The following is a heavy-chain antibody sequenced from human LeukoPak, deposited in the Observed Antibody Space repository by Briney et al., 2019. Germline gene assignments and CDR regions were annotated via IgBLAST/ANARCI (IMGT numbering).Heavy chain of an antibody. CDR1: GFTFSSYG. J-gene: IGHJ6*03. D-gene: IGHD3-22*01. V-gene: IGHV3-30*18. Sequence: GGSLRLSCAASGFTFSSYGMHWVRQAPGKGLEWVAVISYDGSNKYYADSVKGRFTISRDNSKNTLYLEMNSLRTEDTAVYYCAKDLISVVIRRPFHYYYMDIWGKGTTVTVSS. CDR2: ISYDGSNK. CDR3: AKDLISVVIRRPFHYYYMDI.